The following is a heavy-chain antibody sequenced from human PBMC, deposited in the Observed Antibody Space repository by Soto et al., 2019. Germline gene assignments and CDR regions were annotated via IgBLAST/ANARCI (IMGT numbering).Heavy chain of an antibody. D-gene: IGHD6-13*01. CDR2: FDPEDGET. CDR1: GYTLTELS. CDR3: ATGLSSSWYYYYYGMDV. V-gene: IGHV1-24*01. J-gene: IGHJ6*02. Sequence: SSVKVSCKVSGYTLTELSMHWVRQAPGKGLEWMGGFDPEDGETIYAQKFQGRVTMTEDTSTDTAYMELSSLRSEDTAVYYCATGLSSSWYYYYYGMDVWGQGTTVTVYS.